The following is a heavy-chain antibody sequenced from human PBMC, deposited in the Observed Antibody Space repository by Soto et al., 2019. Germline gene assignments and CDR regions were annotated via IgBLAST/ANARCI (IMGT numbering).Heavy chain of an antibody. V-gene: IGHV3-73*01. Sequence: PWGSLRLSCAASGFTFIGSAIRLVRHSSFKWLEWVVRIRSKANSYATAYAASVKGRFTISRDDSKNTAYLQMNSLKTEDTAVYYCTRPRDYYDSSGYYYWFDPWGQGTLVTVSS. CDR2: IRSKANSYAT. J-gene: IGHJ5*02. D-gene: IGHD3-22*01. CDR3: TRPRDYYDSSGYYYWFDP. CDR1: GFTFIGSA.